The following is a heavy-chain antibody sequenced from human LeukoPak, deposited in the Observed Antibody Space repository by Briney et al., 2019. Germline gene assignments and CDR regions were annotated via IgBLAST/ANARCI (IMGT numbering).Heavy chain of an antibody. V-gene: IGHV4-34*01. Sequence: PSETLSLTCAVYGGSFSGYYWSWIRQPPGKGLEWIGEINHSGSTNYNPSLKSRVTISVDTSKNQFSLKLSSVTAAGTAVYYCARGQRYFDWLLYSRFDPWGQGTLVTVSS. CDR3: ARGQRYFDWLLYSRFDP. CDR1: GGSFSGYY. J-gene: IGHJ5*02. D-gene: IGHD3-9*01. CDR2: INHSGST.